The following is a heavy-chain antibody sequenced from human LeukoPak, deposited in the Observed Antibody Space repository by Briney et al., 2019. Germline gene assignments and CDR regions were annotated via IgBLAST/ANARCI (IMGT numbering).Heavy chain of an antibody. CDR3: ARGPISRYEGYFQH. CDR2: IYYSGST. V-gene: IGHV4-30-4*01. Sequence: SETLSLTCTVSGGSISSGDYYWSWIRQPPGKGLEWIGYIYYSGSTYYNPSLKSRVTISVDTSKNQFSLKLSSVTAADTAVYYCARGPISRYEGYFQHWGQGTLVTVSS. CDR1: GGSISSGDYY. J-gene: IGHJ1*01. D-gene: IGHD3-16*02.